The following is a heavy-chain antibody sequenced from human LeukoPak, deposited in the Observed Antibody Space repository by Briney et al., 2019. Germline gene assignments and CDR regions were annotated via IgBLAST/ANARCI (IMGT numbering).Heavy chain of an antibody. J-gene: IGHJ3*02. CDR1: GLTFSNYA. CDR3: AKDQVRLVPAAITGSFDI. CDR2: ISGSGANT. V-gene: IGHV3-23*01. D-gene: IGHD2-2*01. Sequence: GGSPRLSCAASGLTFSNYAMSWVRQAPGKGLEWVSAISGSGANTYYADSVKGRFTISRDNSKNTLYLQMNSLRAEDTAIYYCAKDQVRLVPAAITGSFDIWGQGTMVTVSS.